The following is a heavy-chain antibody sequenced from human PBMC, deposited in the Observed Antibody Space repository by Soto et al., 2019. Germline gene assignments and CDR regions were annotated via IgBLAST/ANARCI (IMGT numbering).Heavy chain of an antibody. Sequence: QVDLVQSGAEVKEPGASVRISCEASGYTFTSYGIHWVRQAPGQRLEWMGWINTGSRNTRYSPEVQGRGLISEEPSAGTGYMELNSLGSEVTAGFYCGMAMPTAGYIYFDQGGQGTLVTVSS. CDR2: INTGSRNT. V-gene: IGHV1-3*04. D-gene: IGHD3-9*01. CDR3: GMAMPTAGYIYFDQ. CDR1: GYTFTSYG. J-gene: IGHJ4*02.